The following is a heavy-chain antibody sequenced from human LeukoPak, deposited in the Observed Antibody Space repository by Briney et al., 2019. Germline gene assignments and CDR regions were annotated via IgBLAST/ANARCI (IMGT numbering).Heavy chain of an antibody. CDR2: IIPIFGTA. V-gene: IGHV1-69*06. CDR1: GGTFSSYA. D-gene: IGHD2-15*01. J-gene: IGHJ3*02. CDR3: ARGATDIVVVVAATDAFDI. Sequence: SVKVSCKASGGTFSSYAISWVRQAPGQGLEWMGGIIPIFGTANCAQKFQGRVTITADKSTSTAYMELSSLRSEDTAVYYCARGATDIVVVVAATDAFDIWGQGTMVTVSS.